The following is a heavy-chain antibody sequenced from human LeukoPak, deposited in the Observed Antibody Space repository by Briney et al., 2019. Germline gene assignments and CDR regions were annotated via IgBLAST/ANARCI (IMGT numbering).Heavy chain of an antibody. CDR2: INPNSGGT. CDR3: ARGAHYHDSSEGYDY. CDR1: GYTFTGYY. D-gene: IGHD3-22*01. J-gene: IGHJ4*01. V-gene: IGHV1-2*02. Sequence: ASVKVSCKASGYTFTGYYMHWVRQAPGQGLEWMGWINPNSGGTNYAQKFQGRVTMTRDTSISTAYMELSRLRSDDTALYYCARGAHYHDSSEGYDYWGHGTLVTVSS.